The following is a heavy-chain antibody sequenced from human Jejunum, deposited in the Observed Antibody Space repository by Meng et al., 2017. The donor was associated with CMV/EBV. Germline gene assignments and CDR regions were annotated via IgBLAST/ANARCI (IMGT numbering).Heavy chain of an antibody. CDR3: ARGLRAAAGLEASDY. CDR2: INGVNGNT. V-gene: IGHV1-3*01. J-gene: IGHJ4*02. D-gene: IGHD6-13*01. CDR1: GYTFIDYA. Sequence: SGYTFIDYAMPWVRQAPGQRREWMGWINGVNGNTKFSQRFQGRVTFTRDTSASTAYMELSSLRSEDTAVYYCARGLRAAAGLEASDYWGQGTLVTVSS.